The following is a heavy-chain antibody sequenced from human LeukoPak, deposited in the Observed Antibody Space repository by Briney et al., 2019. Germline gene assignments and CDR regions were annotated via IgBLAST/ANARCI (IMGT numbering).Heavy chain of an antibody. CDR3: ARPHSSSWYAFDI. CDR2: ISSSSSTI. V-gene: IGHV3-48*01. J-gene: IGHJ3*02. CDR1: GFTFSSYS. D-gene: IGHD6-13*01. Sequence: GGSLRLSCAASGFTFSSYSMNWVRQAPGKGLEWVSYISSSSSTIYYADSVKGRFTISRDNSKNTLYVQMNSLRAEDTAVYYCARPHSSSWYAFDIWGQGTMVTVSS.